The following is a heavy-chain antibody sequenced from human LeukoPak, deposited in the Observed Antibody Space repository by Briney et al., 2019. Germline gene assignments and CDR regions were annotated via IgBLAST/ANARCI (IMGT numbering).Heavy chain of an antibody. CDR3: ARDEGHFDY. J-gene: IGHJ4*02. CDR2: FYHGGST. Sequence: SETLSLTCTVSGYSISTGYYWDWIRQPPGKGLEWIGTFYHGGSTYYNPSLKSRVTISVDTSKNQFSLKLSSVTAADTAVYYCARDEGHFDYWGQGTLVTVSS. CDR1: GYSISTGYY. V-gene: IGHV4-38-2*02.